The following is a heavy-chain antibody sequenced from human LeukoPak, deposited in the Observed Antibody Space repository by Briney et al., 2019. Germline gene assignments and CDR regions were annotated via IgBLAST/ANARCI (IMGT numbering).Heavy chain of an antibody. CDR1: GFTLSNYD. V-gene: IGHV3-7*01. D-gene: IGHD3-10*01. CDR2: IKQDGSEK. CDR3: ARWGRNYYGSGSDFDY. Sequence: TGGSLRLSCVASGFTLSNYDMMWVRQAPGKGLEWVANIKQDGSEKYYVDSVKGRFTISRDNAKNSLYLQMNSLRAEDTAVYYCARWGRNYYGSGSDFDYWGQGTLVTVSS. J-gene: IGHJ4*02.